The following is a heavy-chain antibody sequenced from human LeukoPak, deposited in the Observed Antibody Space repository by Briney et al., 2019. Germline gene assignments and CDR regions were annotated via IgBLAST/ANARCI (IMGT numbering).Heavy chain of an antibody. CDR2: INQGGSVT. J-gene: IGHJ4*02. Sequence: QTGGSLRLSCAPSGFTFSTAWMTWVRQAPGKGLEWLGNINQGGSVTTYVDSVKGRFSISRDNAKNTMYLQLSSLRVEDTAVYYCARDHHSGALDYWGQGTLVTVSS. D-gene: IGHD1-26*01. CDR1: GFTFSTAW. V-gene: IGHV3-7*01. CDR3: ARDHHSGALDY.